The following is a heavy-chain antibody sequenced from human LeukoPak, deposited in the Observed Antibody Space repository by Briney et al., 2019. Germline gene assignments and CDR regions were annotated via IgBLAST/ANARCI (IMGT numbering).Heavy chain of an antibody. J-gene: IGHJ4*02. V-gene: IGHV4-34*01. CDR3: ERFRYYYGSGSNYFDY. CDR2: INHSGST. CDR1: CGSFSGYY. Sequence: SETLSLTCAVYCGSFSGYYWSWIRQPPGKGLDWIGEINHSGSTNYNPSLKSRVTISVDTSKNQFSLKLSSVTAADTAVYYCERFRYYYGSGSNYFDYWGQGTLVTVSS. D-gene: IGHD3-10*01.